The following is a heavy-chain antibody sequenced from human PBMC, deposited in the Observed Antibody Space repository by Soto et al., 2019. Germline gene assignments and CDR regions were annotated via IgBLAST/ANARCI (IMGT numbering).Heavy chain of an antibody. CDR3: ARSMEWPETRKNRRYYYYYGMDV. CDR2: MNPNSGNT. CDR1: GYTFTSYD. J-gene: IGHJ6*02. V-gene: IGHV1-8*01. Sequence: ASVKVSCKASGYTFTSYDINWVRQATGQGLEWMGWMNPNSGNTGYAQKFQGRVTMTRNTSISTAYMELSSLRSEDTAVYYCARSMEWPETRKNRRYYYYYGMDVWGQGTTVTVSS. D-gene: IGHD3-3*01.